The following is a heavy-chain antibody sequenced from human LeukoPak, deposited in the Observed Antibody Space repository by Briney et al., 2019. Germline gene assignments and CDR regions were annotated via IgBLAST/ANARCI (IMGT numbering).Heavy chain of an antibody. D-gene: IGHD3-10*01. CDR3: SFNLGSGSYAFDI. V-gene: IGHV4-39*07. J-gene: IGHJ3*02. CDR1: GFTVSSNY. CDR2: IYYGGST. Sequence: GSLRLSCAASGFTVSSNYMSWVRQPPGKGLEWIGSIYYGGSTYYSPSLKSRVTISLDTSKHQFSLKLSSVTAADTAVYYCSFNLGSGSYAFDIWGQGTMVTVSS.